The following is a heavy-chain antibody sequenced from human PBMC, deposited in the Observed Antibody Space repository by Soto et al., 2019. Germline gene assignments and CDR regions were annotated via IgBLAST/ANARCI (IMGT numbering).Heavy chain of an antibody. Sequence: SETLSLTXNVSGDSMTKYYWSWIRQPAGKGLEWIGRIYTSGSTNYNPSLKSRVTMSIDTSNNHFSLNLKSVTAADTAVYYCARTVGAAYYFDFWGQGALVTVSS. D-gene: IGHD1-26*01. CDR3: ARTVGAAYYFDF. CDR2: IYTSGST. J-gene: IGHJ4*02. CDR1: GDSMTKYY. V-gene: IGHV4-4*07.